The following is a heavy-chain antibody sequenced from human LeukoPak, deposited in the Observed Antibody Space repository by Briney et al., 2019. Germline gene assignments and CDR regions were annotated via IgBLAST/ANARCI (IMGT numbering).Heavy chain of an antibody. J-gene: IGHJ4*02. CDR3: ARDLSAVAGKDRTDY. D-gene: IGHD6-19*01. Sequence: PGGSLRLSCAASGFTFSDHYMSWVRQAQGGGLEWLSSISSSGTTMYYADSVKGRFTISRDNTKNSMFLQMNSLRVEDTAVYYCARDLSAVAGKDRTDYWGQGTLVTVSS. V-gene: IGHV3-11*04. CDR1: GFTFSDHY. CDR2: ISSSGTTM.